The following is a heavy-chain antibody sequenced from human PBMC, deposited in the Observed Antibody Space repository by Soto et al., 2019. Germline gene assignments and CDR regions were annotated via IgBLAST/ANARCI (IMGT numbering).Heavy chain of an antibody. CDR2: IWYDGSNK. V-gene: IGHV3-33*01. CDR3: ARGDYYDSSGYPPFQH. CDR1: GFTFSSYG. D-gene: IGHD3-22*01. J-gene: IGHJ1*01. Sequence: QVQLVESGGGVVQPGRSLRLSCAASGFTFSSYGMHWVRQAPGKGLEWVAVIWYDGSNKYYADSVKGRFTISRDNSKITLYLQMNSLRAEDTAVYYCARGDYYDSSGYPPFQHWGQGTLVTVSS.